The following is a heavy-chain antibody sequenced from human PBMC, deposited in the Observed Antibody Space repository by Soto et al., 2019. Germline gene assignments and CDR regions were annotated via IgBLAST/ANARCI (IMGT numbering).Heavy chain of an antibody. CDR3: ARINPGAGHYYDMDV. D-gene: IGHD3-10*01. CDR1: GYSISSRNW. Sequence: QVQLQESGPGLGMPSDTLSLSCAVYGYSISSRNWWGWIRQPPGKGLEWIGYIYYSGSTYYNPSLKSRVTMSVDTSKNQFSLRLSSVTAVDTAVYYCARINPGAGHYYDMDVWGQGTTVTVSS. CDR2: IYYSGST. J-gene: IGHJ6*02. V-gene: IGHV4-28*01.